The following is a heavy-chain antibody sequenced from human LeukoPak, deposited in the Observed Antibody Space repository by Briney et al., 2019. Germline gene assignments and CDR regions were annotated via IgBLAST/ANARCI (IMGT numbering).Heavy chain of an antibody. D-gene: IGHD1-26*01. CDR3: ARLVGATHDAFDI. CDR2: IYYSGST. J-gene: IGHJ3*02. V-gene: IGHV4-59*11. CDR1: GGSISSHY. Sequence: PSETLSLTCTVSGGSISSHYWSWIRQPPGKGLEWIGYIYYSGSTNYNPSLKSRVTISVDTSKNQFSLKLSSVAAADTAVYYCARLVGATHDAFDIWGQGRLVTVS.